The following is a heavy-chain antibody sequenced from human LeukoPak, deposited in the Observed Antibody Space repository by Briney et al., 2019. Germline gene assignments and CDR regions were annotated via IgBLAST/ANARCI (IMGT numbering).Heavy chain of an antibody. J-gene: IGHJ5*02. CDR3: ARQGRTWIHHFDP. D-gene: IGHD5-18*01. Sequence: GGSLRLSCAASGFTFSSYGMHWVRQAPGKGLEWVAFIRSDGSNKYYADSVKGRFTISRDNSKNTLYLQMNSLRVEDTAMYYCARQGRTWIHHFDPWGQGTLVTVSS. CDR1: GFTFSSYG. CDR2: IRSDGSNK. V-gene: IGHV3-30*02.